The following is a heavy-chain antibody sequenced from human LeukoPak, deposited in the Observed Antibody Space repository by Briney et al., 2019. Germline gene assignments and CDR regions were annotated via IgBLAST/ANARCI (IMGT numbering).Heavy chain of an antibody. V-gene: IGHV4-39*01. D-gene: IGHD3-10*01. CDR1: GGSISSNSYY. CDR3: ARQYYYGSGSYSR. Sequence: SETLSLTCAVSGGSISSNSYYWGWIRQPPGKGLEWIGSIYYSGSTYYNPSLKSRVTISVDTSKNQFSLKLSSVTAADTAVYYCARQYYYGSGSYSRWGQGTLVTVSS. CDR2: IYYSGST. J-gene: IGHJ4*02.